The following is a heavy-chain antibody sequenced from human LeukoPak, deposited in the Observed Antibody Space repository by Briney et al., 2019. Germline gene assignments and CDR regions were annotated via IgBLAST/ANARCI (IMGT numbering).Heavy chain of an antibody. J-gene: IGHJ2*01. CDR1: GFTFSSYA. Sequence: PGGSLRLSCAASGFTFSSYAMHWVRQAPGKGLEWVAVISYDGGNKYYADSVKGRFTISRDNSKNTLYLQMNSLRAEDTAVYYCARDPFPGGIAVAGWYFDLWGRGTLVTVSS. D-gene: IGHD6-19*01. CDR2: ISYDGGNK. V-gene: IGHV3-30*04. CDR3: ARDPFPGGIAVAGWYFDL.